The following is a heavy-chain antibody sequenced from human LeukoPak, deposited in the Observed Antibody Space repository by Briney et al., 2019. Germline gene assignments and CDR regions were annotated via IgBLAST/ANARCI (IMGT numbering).Heavy chain of an antibody. CDR2: ISAYNGNT. CDR1: GSTFTSYS. V-gene: IGHV1-18*01. J-gene: IGHJ4*02. CDR3: AREELTGTTVNY. D-gene: IGHD1-7*01. Sequence: ASVKVSCKASGSTFTSYSISWVRQAPGQGLEWMGWISAYNGNTNYAQKLQGRVTMTTDTSTSTAYMELRSLRSDDTAVYYCAREELTGTTVNYWGQGTLVTVSS.